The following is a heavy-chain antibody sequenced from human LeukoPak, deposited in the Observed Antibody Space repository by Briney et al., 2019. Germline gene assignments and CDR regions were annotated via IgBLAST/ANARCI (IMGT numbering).Heavy chain of an antibody. J-gene: IGHJ6*02. CDR3: AKGLIAVAGRLYYYGMDV. D-gene: IGHD6-19*01. CDR2: ISGSGGST. CDR1: GFTFSSYA. Sequence: GASLRLSCAASGFTFSSYAMSWVRQAPGKGLEWVSAISGSGGSTYYADSVKGRFTISRDNSKNTLYLQMNSLRAEDTAVYYCAKGLIAVAGRLYYYGMDVWGQGTTVTVSS. V-gene: IGHV3-23*01.